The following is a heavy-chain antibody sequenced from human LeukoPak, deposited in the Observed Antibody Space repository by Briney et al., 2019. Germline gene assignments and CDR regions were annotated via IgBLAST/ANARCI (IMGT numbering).Heavy chain of an antibody. CDR2: INPNSGDT. D-gene: IGHD6-13*01. CDR3: ARWDGYSSSPDY. J-gene: IGHJ4*02. V-gene: IGHV1-2*02. CDR1: GGTFSSYA. Sequence: ASVKVSCKASGGTFSSYAISWLRQAPGQGLEWMGWINPNSGDTGYAQKFQGRVTMTRDMSISTIYMELTRLRSDDTALYYCARWDGYSSSPDYWGQGTLVTVSS.